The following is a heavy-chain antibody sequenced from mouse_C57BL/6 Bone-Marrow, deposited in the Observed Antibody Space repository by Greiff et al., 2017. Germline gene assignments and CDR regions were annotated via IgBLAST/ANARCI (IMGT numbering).Heavy chain of an antibody. V-gene: IGHV1-50*01. Sequence: VQLQQPGAELVKPGASVKLSCKASGYTFTSYWMQWVKQRPGQGLEWIGEIDPSDSYTNYNQKFKGKATLTVDTSSSTAYMQLSSLTSEDSAVYYCASFYYYGSSSYYAMDDGGQGTSVTGSS. D-gene: IGHD1-1*01. CDR1: GYTFTSYW. CDR3: ASFYYYGSSSYYAMDD. CDR2: IDPSDSYT. J-gene: IGHJ4*01.